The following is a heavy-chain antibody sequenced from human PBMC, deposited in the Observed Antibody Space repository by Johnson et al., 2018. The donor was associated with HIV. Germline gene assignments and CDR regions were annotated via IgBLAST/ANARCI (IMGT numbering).Heavy chain of an antibody. CDR1: GFTFDDYA. CDR2: ISWNSGSI. CDR3: ARDIEGELLPDAVDM. Sequence: QLVESGGGLVQPGRSLRLSCAASGFTFDDYAMHWVRQAPGKGLEWVSVISWNSGSIGYADSVKGRFTISRDNAKNSLYLQMNSLRAEDTALYYCARDIEGELLPDAVDMWGQGTMVTVSS. J-gene: IGHJ3*02. V-gene: IGHV3-9*01. D-gene: IGHD1-26*01.